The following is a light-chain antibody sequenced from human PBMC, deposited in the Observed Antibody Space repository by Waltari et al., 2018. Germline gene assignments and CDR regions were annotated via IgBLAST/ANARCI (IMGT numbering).Light chain of an antibody. V-gene: IGKV1-27*01. J-gene: IGKJ1*01. Sequence: DIQMTQTPSSLSASVGDRVTITCPASQGIANYLAWYQQKPGKVPKLLIYAASTLQSGVPSRFSGSGSGIHLTLTISGLQPEDVATYYCQKYNSAPWTFGQGTKVEIK. CDR3: QKYNSAPWT. CDR2: AAS. CDR1: QGIANY.